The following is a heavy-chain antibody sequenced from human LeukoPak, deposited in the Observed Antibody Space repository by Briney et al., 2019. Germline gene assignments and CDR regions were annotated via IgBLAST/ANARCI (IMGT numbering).Heavy chain of an antibody. D-gene: IGHD1-26*01. CDR1: GYTFTSYG. CDR2: ISAYNGNT. Sequence: ASVKVSCKASGYTFTSYGISWVRQAPGQGLEWMGWISAYNGNTNYAQKLQGRVTMTTDTSTSTAYMELRSLRSDDTAVYYCASGLVGAMGLLSPWFDPWGQGTLVTVSS. CDR3: ASGLVGAMGLLSPWFDP. V-gene: IGHV1-18*01. J-gene: IGHJ5*02.